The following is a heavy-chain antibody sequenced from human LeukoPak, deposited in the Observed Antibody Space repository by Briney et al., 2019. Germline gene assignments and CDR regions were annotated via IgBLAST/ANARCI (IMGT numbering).Heavy chain of an antibody. CDR2: IYTSGST. V-gene: IGHV4-4*07. Sequence: SETLSLTCTVSGGSISSYYWSWIRQPAGKGLEWIGRIYTSGSTNYNPSLKSRVTMSVDTSKNQFSLKLSSVTAADTAVYYCARDHTIAVDPTFDYWGQGTLVTVSS. CDR3: ARDHTIAVDPTFDY. CDR1: GGSISSYY. D-gene: IGHD6-19*01. J-gene: IGHJ4*02.